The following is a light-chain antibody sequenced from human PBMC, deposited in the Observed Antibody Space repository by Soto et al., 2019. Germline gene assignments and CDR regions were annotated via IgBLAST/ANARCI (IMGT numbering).Light chain of an antibody. J-gene: IGKJ4*01. Sequence: EIVLTQFPATLSLSPGDGATLSCRASQSVSSYLAWYQQKRGQAPRLLIYDSSNRATGIPARFSGSGSGTDFSLIISSLEPEDFAVYYCQQRSNWPRTFGGGTKVDIK. CDR1: QSVSSY. V-gene: IGKV3-11*01. CDR3: QQRSNWPRT. CDR2: DSS.